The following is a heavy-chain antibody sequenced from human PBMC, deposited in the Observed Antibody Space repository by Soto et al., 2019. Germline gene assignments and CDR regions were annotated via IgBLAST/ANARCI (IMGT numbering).Heavy chain of an antibody. V-gene: IGHV4-39*01. CDR1: GGSISGSSDY. D-gene: IGHD3-3*01. CDR2: IYYSGST. J-gene: IGHJ5*02. CDR3: ARLAWSGYYTGIGWFDP. Sequence: SETLSLTCTVSGGSISGSSDYWGWIRQPPGKGLEWIGSIYYSGSTYYNPSLKSRVTISVDTSKNQFSLKLSSVTAADTAVYYCARLAWSGYYTGIGWFDPWGQGTLVTVSS.